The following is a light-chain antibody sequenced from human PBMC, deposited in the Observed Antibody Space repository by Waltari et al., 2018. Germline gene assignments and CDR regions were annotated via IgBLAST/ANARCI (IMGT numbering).Light chain of an antibody. Sequence: VIWTQSPATLSLSPGERATISCRASQSVSSYLAWYQQKPGQAPRLLIYGASSRATGIPDRFSGSGSGTDFTLTISSLEPEDVGVYHCYQHSSGYSFGQGTKVEIK. CDR3: YQHSSGYS. V-gene: IGKV3-11*01. CDR2: GAS. J-gene: IGKJ2*03. CDR1: QSVSSY.